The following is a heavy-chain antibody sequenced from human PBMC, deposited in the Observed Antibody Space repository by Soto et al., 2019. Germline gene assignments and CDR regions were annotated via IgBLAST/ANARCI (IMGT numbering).Heavy chain of an antibody. Sequence: QVQLVQSGAEVKKHESSVKVSCKAPGGTFSTYAISWVRQAPGQCLEWMGGIIPMFGTANYAQRVQDRVRITADESTTTVYMELSLLRSEDTAVYFCASGIQLWLRRINNGYSGWGQGTLVTVSS. J-gene: IGHJ4*02. V-gene: IGHV1-69*12. D-gene: IGHD5-18*01. CDR3: ASGIQLWLRRINNGYSG. CDR1: GGTFSTYA. CDR2: IIPMFGTA.